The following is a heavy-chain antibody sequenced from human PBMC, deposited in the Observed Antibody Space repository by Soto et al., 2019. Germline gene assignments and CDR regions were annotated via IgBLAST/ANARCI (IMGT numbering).Heavy chain of an antibody. CDR3: ARDRETYYYDSSGYYSTPDFDY. V-gene: IGHV1-18*01. CDR1: GYTFTSYG. J-gene: IGHJ4*02. CDR2: ISAYNGNT. D-gene: IGHD3-22*01. Sequence: GASVKVSCKASGYTFTSYGISWVRQAPGQGLEWMGWISAYNGNTNYAQKLQGRVTMTTDTSTSTAYMELRSLRSDDTAVYYYARDRETYYYDSSGYYSTPDFDYWGQGTLVTVSS.